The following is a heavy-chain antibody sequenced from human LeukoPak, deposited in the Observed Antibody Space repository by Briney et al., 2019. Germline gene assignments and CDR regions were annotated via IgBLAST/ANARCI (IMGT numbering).Heavy chain of an antibody. D-gene: IGHD3-10*01. CDR3: ARGLYGSGNYYHCFDY. J-gene: IGHJ4*02. Sequence: SVKVSCKASGYTFTSYYIHWVRQAPGQGLEWMGVIIPIFGTANYAQKFQGRVTITADKSTSTAYMELSSLRSEDTAVYYCARGLYGSGNYYHCFDYWGQGTLVTVSS. V-gene: IGHV1-69*06. CDR2: IIPIFGTA. CDR1: GYTFTSYY.